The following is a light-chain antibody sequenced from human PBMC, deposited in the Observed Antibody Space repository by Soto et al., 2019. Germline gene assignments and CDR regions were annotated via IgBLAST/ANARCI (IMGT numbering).Light chain of an antibody. CDR3: HQYSRYHT. J-gene: IGKJ2*01. V-gene: IGKV1-5*01. CDR1: QSISSW. Sequence: DIQMTQSPSTLSASVGDRVTITCRASQSISSWLAWYQQKPGKAPKLLISDASNLESGVPSRLSGSGSGTEFTLTISSLQPDDFATYYCHQYSRYHTFGQGTRLEIK. CDR2: DAS.